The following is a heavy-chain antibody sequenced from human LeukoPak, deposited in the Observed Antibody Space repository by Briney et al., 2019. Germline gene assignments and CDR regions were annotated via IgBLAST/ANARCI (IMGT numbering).Heavy chain of an antibody. CDR3: ARNLADSSSSFDY. V-gene: IGHV4-59*08. CDR2: IYYSGST. Sequence: SETLSLTCTVSGGSISSYYWSWIRPPPGKGLEWIGYIYYSGSTNYNPSLKSRVTISVDTSKNQFSLKLSSVTAADTAVYYCARNLADSSSSFDYWGQGTLVTVSS. D-gene: IGHD6-13*01. J-gene: IGHJ4*02. CDR1: GGSISSYY.